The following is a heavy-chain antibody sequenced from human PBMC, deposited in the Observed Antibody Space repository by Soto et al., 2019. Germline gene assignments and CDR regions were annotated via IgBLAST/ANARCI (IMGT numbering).Heavy chain of an antibody. CDR1: GYSFTSYW. Sequence: GESLKISCKASGYSFTSYWIGWVRQMPGKGLEWMGIIYPGDFDTKYSPSLQGQVTISADTSISIAYLQWTSLKASDTAMYYCARSRRGAYSSGWYSLSGYYNYGIDVWGQGTTVTVSS. D-gene: IGHD6-19*01. V-gene: IGHV5-51*01. J-gene: IGHJ6*02. CDR2: IYPGDFDT. CDR3: ARSRRGAYSSGWYSLSGYYNYGIDV.